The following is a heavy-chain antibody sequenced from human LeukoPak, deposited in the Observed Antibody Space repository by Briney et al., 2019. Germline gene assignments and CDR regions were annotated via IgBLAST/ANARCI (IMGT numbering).Heavy chain of an antibody. CDR3: ARLPYCGSINCYSPYYFDY. Sequence: SETLSLTCAVSGYSISSGYFWGWIRQPPGKGLEWIGSIYYSGSTYYNPALNSRGTISVDTSKNQFSLKLSSVTAADTAVYYCARLPYCGSINCYSPYYFDYWGQGTLVTVSS. CDR1: GYSISSGYF. J-gene: IGHJ4*02. D-gene: IGHD2-2*01. V-gene: IGHV4-38-2*01. CDR2: IYYSGST.